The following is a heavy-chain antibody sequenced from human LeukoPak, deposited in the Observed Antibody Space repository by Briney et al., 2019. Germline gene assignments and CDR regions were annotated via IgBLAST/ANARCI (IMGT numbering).Heavy chain of an antibody. V-gene: IGHV3-11*01. CDR1: GFTFSDYY. Sequence: GGSLRLSCAASGFTFSDYYMSWIRQAPGKGLEWVSYISSSGGTTYYADSVRGRFTISRDNSKNTLYLQMNSLRAEDTAVYYCAKAIRGVTTTVDYWGQGTLVTVSS. J-gene: IGHJ4*02. CDR2: ISSSGGTT. CDR3: AKAIRGVTTTVDY. D-gene: IGHD4-17*01.